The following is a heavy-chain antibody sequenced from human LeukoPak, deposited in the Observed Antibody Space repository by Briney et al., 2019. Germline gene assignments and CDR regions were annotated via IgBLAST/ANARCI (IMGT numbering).Heavy chain of an antibody. V-gene: IGHV1-18*04. Sequence: GASVKVSCKASGYTFTDYYMHWVQQAPGQGLEWMGWVSAYNGNTNYAQKLQGRVTMTTDTSTSTAYMELRSLRSDDTAVYYCARQQWLVQGDYWGQGTLVTVSS. CDR1: GYTFTDYY. CDR3: ARQQWLVQGDY. J-gene: IGHJ4*02. CDR2: VSAYNGNT. D-gene: IGHD6-19*01.